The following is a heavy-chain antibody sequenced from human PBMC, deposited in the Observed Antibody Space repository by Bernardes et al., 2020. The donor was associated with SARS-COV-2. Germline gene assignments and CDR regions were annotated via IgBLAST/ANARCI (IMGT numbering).Heavy chain of an antibody. Sequence: SVKVSCKASGGNFNSYAFSWVRQAPGQGLEWMGGIITRFGTTNYAHRLQGRLTISADESTSTVYMELSSLTSEDTAVYFCARAQNYDAFASWGQGTLVTVSS. CDR3: ARAQNYDAFAS. CDR2: IITRFGTT. J-gene: IGHJ4*02. CDR1: GGNFNSYA. V-gene: IGHV1-69*13. D-gene: IGHD3-3*01.